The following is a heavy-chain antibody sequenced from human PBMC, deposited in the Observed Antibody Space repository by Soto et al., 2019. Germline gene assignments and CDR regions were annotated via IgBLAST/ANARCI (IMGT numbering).Heavy chain of an antibody. Sequence: PGGSLSLSCAASGFSFNSYRMSWVRQAPGKGLEWLACVEEDGSDKYYVDSVKGRFTISRANAKSSVYLQMNSLRAEDTALYYCMTAYKGYWGQGTPVTVSS. CDR1: GFSFNSYR. D-gene: IGHD1-20*01. J-gene: IGHJ1*01. V-gene: IGHV3-7*01. CDR2: VEEDGSDK. CDR3: MTAYKGY.